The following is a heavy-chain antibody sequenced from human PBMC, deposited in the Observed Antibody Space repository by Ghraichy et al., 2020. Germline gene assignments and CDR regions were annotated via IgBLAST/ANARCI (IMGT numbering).Heavy chain of an antibody. CDR2: INHSGST. J-gene: IGHJ6*02. D-gene: IGHD1-7*01. CDR3: ARLRITGTTAYYYYGMDV. CDR1: GGSFSGYY. V-gene: IGHV4-34*01. Sequence: SETLSLTCAVYGGSFSGYYWSWIRQPPGKGLEWIGEINHSGSTNYNPSLKSRVTISVDTSKNQFSLKLSSVTAADTAVYYCARLRITGTTAYYYYGMDVWGQGTTVTVSS.